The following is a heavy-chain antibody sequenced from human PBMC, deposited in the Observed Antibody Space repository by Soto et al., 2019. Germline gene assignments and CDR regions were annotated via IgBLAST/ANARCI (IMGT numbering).Heavy chain of an antibody. CDR2: ISSDGSSK. Sequence: QVQLVESGGGVVQPGGSLRLSCAASGFTFSTYAMHWVRQAPGKGLEWVALISSDGSSKYYADSVKGRFTISRDDSKHTLYLQMNSLRADDTAVYYCAGPFLEWLLFLAFDIWGQGTMVAVSS. V-gene: IGHV3-30*03. CDR1: GFTFSTYA. CDR3: AGPFLEWLLFLAFDI. D-gene: IGHD3-3*02. J-gene: IGHJ3*02.